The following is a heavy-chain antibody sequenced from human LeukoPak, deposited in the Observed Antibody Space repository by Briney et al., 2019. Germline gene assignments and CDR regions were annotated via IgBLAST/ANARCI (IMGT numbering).Heavy chain of an antibody. CDR1: GFTFSSYW. Sequence: PGGSLRLSCEASGFTFSSYWMHWVRQAPGKGLVWISRINVDGGTTDYADSGRGRFTISRDNAKNTLYLQMNNLRAEDTAVYYCARDMTGPLDYWGQGTLVTASS. D-gene: IGHD1-20*01. J-gene: IGHJ4*02. CDR2: INVDGGTT. V-gene: IGHV3-74*01. CDR3: ARDMTGPLDY.